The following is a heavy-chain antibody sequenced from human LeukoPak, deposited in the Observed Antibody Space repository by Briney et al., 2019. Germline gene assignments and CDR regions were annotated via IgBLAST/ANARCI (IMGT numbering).Heavy chain of an antibody. Sequence: GGSLRLSCAASGFTFSSYAMHWVRQAPGKGLEWVAVISYAGSNKYYADSVKGRFTISRDDSKHTLYLQMNSLRAEDTAVYYCAREGDYGDPGTFDIWGQGTMVTVSS. CDR3: AREGDYGDPGTFDI. CDR1: GFTFSSYA. V-gene: IGHV3-30*04. CDR2: ISYAGSNK. J-gene: IGHJ3*02. D-gene: IGHD4-17*01.